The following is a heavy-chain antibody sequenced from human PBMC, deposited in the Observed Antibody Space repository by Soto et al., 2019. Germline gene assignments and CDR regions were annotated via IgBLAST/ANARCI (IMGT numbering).Heavy chain of an antibody. V-gene: IGHV1-46*01. CDR3: ARGGNGDNVGYWYCDL. CDR2: INPGGVST. D-gene: IGHD4-17*01. J-gene: IGHJ2*01. CDR1: GYTFTTYY. Sequence: QVQMVQSWAEVKKPGASVEVSCKASGYTFTTYYIHWVRHAPGQGLEWMGVINPGGVSTKYAQKFMDRVTVTSDTSTSTVYMDLGSLRSEDSAVYFCARGGNGDNVGYWYCDLWGRGMLVAVSP.